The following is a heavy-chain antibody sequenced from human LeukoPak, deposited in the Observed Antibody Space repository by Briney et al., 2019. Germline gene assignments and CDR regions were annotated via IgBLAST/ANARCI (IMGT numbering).Heavy chain of an antibody. CDR2: ISYSEST. D-gene: IGHD3-10*01. CDR1: GGSFSSNTYY. CDR3: ARHVGPDTRITMLRGVSFPRYNNWFDP. V-gene: IGHV4-39*01. J-gene: IGHJ5*02. Sequence: PSETLSLTCTVAGGSFSSNTYYWGWIRQPPGTGLEWIGSISYSESTYYNPSLKSRVTISVDTSKNQFSLELLSVAAADTAVYYCARHVGPDTRITMLRGVSFPRYNNWFDPWGQGTLVTVSS.